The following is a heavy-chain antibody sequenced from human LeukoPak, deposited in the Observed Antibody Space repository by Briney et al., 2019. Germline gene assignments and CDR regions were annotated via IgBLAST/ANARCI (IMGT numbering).Heavy chain of an antibody. Sequence: QPGGSLRLSCAASGFTFSSYAMSWVRQAPGKGLEWVSAISGSGGSTYYADSVKGRFTISRDNSKNTLYLQMNSLRAEDTAVYYCAKLYREKLGIAVVSGAFDIWGQGTMVTVSS. CDR2: ISGSGGST. CDR1: GFTFSSYA. D-gene: IGHD6-19*01. J-gene: IGHJ3*02. CDR3: AKLYREKLGIAVVSGAFDI. V-gene: IGHV3-23*01.